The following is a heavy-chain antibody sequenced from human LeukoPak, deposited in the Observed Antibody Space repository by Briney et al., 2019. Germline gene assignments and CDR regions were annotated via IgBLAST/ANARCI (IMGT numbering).Heavy chain of an antibody. J-gene: IGHJ4*02. CDR3: AKDRRKAAAGTKFRVFDY. D-gene: IGHD6-13*01. CDR1: GFTFSSYG. CDR2: IRYDGSNK. V-gene: IGHV3-30*02. Sequence: GGSLRLSCEASGFTFSSYGMHWVRQAPGKGLEWVAFIRYDGSNKYYADSVKGRFTISRDNSKNTLYLQMDSLRAEDTAVYYCAKDRRKAAAGTKFRVFDYWGQETLVTVSS.